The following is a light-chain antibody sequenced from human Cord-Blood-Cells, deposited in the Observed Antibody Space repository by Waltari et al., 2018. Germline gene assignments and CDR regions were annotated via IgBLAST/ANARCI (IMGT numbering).Light chain of an antibody. CDR3: QQSYSTPYT. CDR1: QSMSSY. CDR2: AAS. Sequence: DIQMTHSPSSLPSSVGYRVTITCRARQSMSSYLNWYQQKPGKAPKLLIYAASSLQSGVPSRFSGSGSGTDFTLTISSLQPEDFATYSCQQSYSTPYTFGQGTKLEIK. J-gene: IGKJ2*01. V-gene: IGKV1-39*01.